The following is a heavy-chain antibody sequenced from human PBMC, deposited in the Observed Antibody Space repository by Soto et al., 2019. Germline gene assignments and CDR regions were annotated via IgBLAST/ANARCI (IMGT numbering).Heavy chain of an antibody. D-gene: IGHD2-21*02. J-gene: IGHJ4*02. Sequence: GGSLRLSCAASGFTFSSYDMHWVRQATGKGLEWVSAIGTAGDTYYPGSVKGRFTISRENAKNSLYLQMNSLRAEDTAVYYCARGVPYCGGDCYYFDYWGQGTLVTVSS. CDR2: IGTAGDT. CDR3: ARGVPYCGGDCYYFDY. CDR1: GFTFSSYD. V-gene: IGHV3-13*01.